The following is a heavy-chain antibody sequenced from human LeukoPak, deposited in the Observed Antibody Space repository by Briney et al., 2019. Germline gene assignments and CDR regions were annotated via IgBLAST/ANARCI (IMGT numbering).Heavy chain of an antibody. CDR3: ARGPYYYDSSGHFDY. J-gene: IGHJ4*02. CDR1: GGSFSGYY. CDR2: INHSGST. Sequence: SETLSLTCAVYGGSFSGYYWSWIRQPPGKGLEWIGEINHSGSTNYNPSLKSRVTLSADTSKNQFSLKLSSVTAADTAVYYCARGPYYYDSSGHFDYWGQGTLVTVSS. V-gene: IGHV4-34*01. D-gene: IGHD3-22*01.